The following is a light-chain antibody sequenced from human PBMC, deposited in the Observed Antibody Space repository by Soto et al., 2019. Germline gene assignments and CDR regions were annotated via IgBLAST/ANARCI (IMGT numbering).Light chain of an antibody. V-gene: IGKV3-20*01. CDR1: QTVARNY. CDR2: GAS. CDR3: HHYATSPLT. Sequence: EIVLTQSPGTQSLSPGEGATLSCRASQTVARNYLAWYQQRPGQAPRLLIYGASSRATGVPDRFSGSGSETDFTLTISRLEPDDFAVYYCHHYATSPLTFGGGTKVEIK. J-gene: IGKJ4*01.